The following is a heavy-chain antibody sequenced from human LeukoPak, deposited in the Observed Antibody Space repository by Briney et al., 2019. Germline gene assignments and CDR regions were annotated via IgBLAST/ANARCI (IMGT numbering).Heavy chain of an antibody. CDR1: GFTFSSYS. Sequence: GGSLRLSCAASGFTFSSYSMNWVRQAPGKGLEWVSSISSSSSYIYYADSVKGRFTISRDNAKNSLYLQMNSLRAEDTAVYYCARAHVYSSSWYEGIPDAFDIWGQGTMVTVSS. J-gene: IGHJ3*02. V-gene: IGHV3-21*01. CDR3: ARAHVYSSSWYEGIPDAFDI. D-gene: IGHD6-13*01. CDR2: ISSSSSYI.